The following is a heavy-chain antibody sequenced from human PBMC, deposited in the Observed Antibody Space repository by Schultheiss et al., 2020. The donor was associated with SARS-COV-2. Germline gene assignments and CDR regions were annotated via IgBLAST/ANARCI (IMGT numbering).Heavy chain of an antibody. CDR2: IFSNDEK. CDR1: GFSLSNARMG. D-gene: IGHD6-19*01. CDR3: AHRRSSGWYYFDY. Sequence: SGPTLVKPTETLTLTCTVSGFSLSNARMGVSWIRQPPGKALEWLAHIFSNDEKSYSTSLKSRLTISKDTSKNQVVLTMTNMDPVDTATYYCAHRRSSGWYYFDYWGQGTLVTVPQ. J-gene: IGHJ4*02. V-gene: IGHV2-26*01.